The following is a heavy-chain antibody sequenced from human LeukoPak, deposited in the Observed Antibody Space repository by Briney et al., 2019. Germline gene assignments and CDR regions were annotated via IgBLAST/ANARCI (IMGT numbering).Heavy chain of an antibody. CDR1: GGSISSGGYY. CDR3: ARDFGYYDKAFDI. CDR2: IYYSGST. J-gene: IGHJ3*02. D-gene: IGHD3-22*01. V-gene: IGHV4-31*03. Sequence: PSQTLSLTCTVSGGSISSGGYYWSWIRQHPGKGLEWVGYIYYSGSTYYNPSLKSRVTISVDTSKNQFSLKLSSVTAADTAVYYCARDFGYYDKAFDIWGQGTMVTVSS.